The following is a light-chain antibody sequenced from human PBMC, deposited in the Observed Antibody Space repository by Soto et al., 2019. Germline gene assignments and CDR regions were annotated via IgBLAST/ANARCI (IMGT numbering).Light chain of an antibody. CDR3: CSYAGSSSYV. Sequence: LTQPASVSGSPGQSITISCTGTSSDVGSYNLVSWYQQHPGKAPKLMIYEVSKRPSGVSNRFSGSKSGNTASLTISGLQAEDEADYYCCSYAGSSSYVFGTGTKVTVL. CDR1: SSDVGSYNL. V-gene: IGLV2-23*02. CDR2: EVS. J-gene: IGLJ1*01.